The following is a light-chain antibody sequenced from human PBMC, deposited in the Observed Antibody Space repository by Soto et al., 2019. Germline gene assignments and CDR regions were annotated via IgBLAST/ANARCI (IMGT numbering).Light chain of an antibody. J-gene: IGKJ5*01. CDR1: QSVSSN. V-gene: IGKV3-11*01. CDR2: GAS. CDR3: QQRSNWPIT. Sequence: EIVMTQSPATLSVSPGERATLSCKASQSVSSNLAWYQQEPGQAPRLLIYGASSRATGIPDRFSGSGSGTDFTLTISSLEPEDFAVYYCQQRSNWPITFGQGTRLEIK.